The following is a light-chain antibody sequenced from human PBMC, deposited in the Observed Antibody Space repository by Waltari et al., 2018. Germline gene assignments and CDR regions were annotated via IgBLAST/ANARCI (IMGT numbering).Light chain of an antibody. CDR3: QQRSNWPPLT. J-gene: IGKJ4*01. Sequence: IVLTQPPATLSLSPGQRATLSCRASQSVSSYLAWYQQKPGQAPRLLIYDASDRATGIPARFSGSGSGTDFTRTTSSLEPEDFAVYYCQQRSNWPPLTFGGGTKVELK. CDR2: DAS. CDR1: QSVSSY. V-gene: IGKV3-11*01.